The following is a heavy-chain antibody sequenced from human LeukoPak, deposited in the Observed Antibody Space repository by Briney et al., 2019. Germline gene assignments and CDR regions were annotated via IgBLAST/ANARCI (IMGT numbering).Heavy chain of an antibody. CDR3: ARVPEYGSGGSCYPYYFDY. J-gene: IGHJ4*02. D-gene: IGHD2-15*01. CDR1: GGIFSSYA. Sequence: GASVTVSCKATGGIFSSYAISWVRQAPGQGVEWMGGIIPIFGTANYAQKFRDRVAVTADGSTSTAYMELRRLRSEDTAVDYCARVPEYGSGGSCYPYYFDYWGQGTLVTVSS. CDR2: IIPIFGTA. V-gene: IGHV1-69*13.